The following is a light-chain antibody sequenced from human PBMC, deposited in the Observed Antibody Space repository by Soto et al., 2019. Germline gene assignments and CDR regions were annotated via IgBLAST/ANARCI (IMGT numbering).Light chain of an antibody. J-gene: IGKJ1*01. CDR3: QQYDNALWT. V-gene: IGKV3-20*01. CDR2: GTS. CDR1: QSVSSSY. Sequence: EIVLTQSPVTLSLSPGERATLSCRASQSVSSSYLAWYQQKPGQAPRLLIYGTSSRATGIPDRFSGSGSGTDFTLTINRLEPEDFAVYYCQQYDNALWTFGQGTKVDIK.